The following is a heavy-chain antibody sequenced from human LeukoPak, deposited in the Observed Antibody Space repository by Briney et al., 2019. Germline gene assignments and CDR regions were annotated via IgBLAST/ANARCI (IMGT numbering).Heavy chain of an antibody. J-gene: IGHJ4*02. V-gene: IGHV3-23*01. D-gene: IGHD1-26*01. Sequence: GGSLRLSCAASGFDFSTYAMSWVRQAPGEGLEWVSGIGGGDTHYADSVKGRFTISRDNSKSTVELHMSSLRVEDTAVYYCAKDGQSFNSMWDYLDSWGRGTLVTVSS. CDR2: IGGGDT. CDR3: AKDGQSFNSMWDYLDS. CDR1: GFDFSTYA.